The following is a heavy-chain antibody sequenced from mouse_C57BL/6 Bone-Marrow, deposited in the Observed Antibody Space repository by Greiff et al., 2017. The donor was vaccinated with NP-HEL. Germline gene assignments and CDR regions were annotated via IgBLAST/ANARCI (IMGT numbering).Heavy chain of an antibody. Sequence: VQLQQPGAELVKPGASVKLSCKASGYTFTSYWMHWVKQRPGHGLEWIGMIHPHSGSTTYNETFKSKATLTVDTSSSTAYMQLSRLTSEDSAVYYCAKNPAPIYYDYDGDYWGQGTTLTVSS. CDR2: IHPHSGST. CDR1: GYTFTSYW. V-gene: IGHV1-64*01. D-gene: IGHD2-4*01. CDR3: AKNPAPIYYDYDGDY. J-gene: IGHJ2*01.